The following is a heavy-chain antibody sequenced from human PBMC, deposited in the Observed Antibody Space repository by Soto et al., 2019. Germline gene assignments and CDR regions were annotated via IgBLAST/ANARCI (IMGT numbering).Heavy chain of an antibody. Sequence: LKISCKGSGYSFTSYWIGWVRKKEGKGLEWMARIIPILGIANYAQKFQGRVTITADKSTSTAYMELSSLRSEDTAVYYCARDPAIAAAGTWFDPWRQGTLVTVSS. CDR2: IIPILGIA. V-gene: IGHV1-69*04. CDR1: GYSFTSYW. CDR3: ARDPAIAAAGTWFDP. D-gene: IGHD6-13*01. J-gene: IGHJ5*02.